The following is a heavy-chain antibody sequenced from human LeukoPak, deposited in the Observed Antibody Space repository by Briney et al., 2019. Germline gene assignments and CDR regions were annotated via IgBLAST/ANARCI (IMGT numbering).Heavy chain of an antibody. CDR3: AKDNDAYFDY. D-gene: IGHD1-1*01. CDR1: GFTFDDYT. V-gene: IGHV3-43*01. CDR2: ISWDGGST. J-gene: IGHJ4*02. Sequence: GRSLRLSCAASGFTFDDYTMHWVRQAPGKGLEWVSLISWDGGSTYYADSVKGRFTIPRDNSKNSLYLQMNSLRTEDTALYYCAKDNDAYFDYWGQGTLVTVSS.